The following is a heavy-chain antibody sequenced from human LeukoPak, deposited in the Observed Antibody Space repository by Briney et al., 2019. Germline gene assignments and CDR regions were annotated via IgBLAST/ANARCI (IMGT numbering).Heavy chain of an antibody. CDR3: ARPRDSGWSKTWDY. Sequence: PGGSLRLSCEGSGFTFRTYWTTWVRQAPGKGLEWVANIKQDGSEKYYVDSVKGRFTISRDNAQNSLYLQMNSLRAEDTAVYYCARPRDSGWSKTWDYWGQGTLVTVSS. V-gene: IGHV3-7*03. CDR2: IKQDGSEK. J-gene: IGHJ4*02. D-gene: IGHD6-13*01. CDR1: GFTFRTYW.